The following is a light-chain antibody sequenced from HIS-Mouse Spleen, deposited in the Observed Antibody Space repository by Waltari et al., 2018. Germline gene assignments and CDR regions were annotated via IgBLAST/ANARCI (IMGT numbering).Light chain of an antibody. CDR2: EDS. Sequence: SYELTQPPSVSVSPGQTARITCSGDALPKHYAYWSQQKSGQDPVLVIYEDSKRPSGIPERFSGSSSGTMATLTISGAQVEDEADYYCYSTDSSGNHRVFGGGTKLTVL. V-gene: IGLV3-10*01. CDR1: ALPKHY. CDR3: YSTDSSGNHRV. J-gene: IGLJ2*01.